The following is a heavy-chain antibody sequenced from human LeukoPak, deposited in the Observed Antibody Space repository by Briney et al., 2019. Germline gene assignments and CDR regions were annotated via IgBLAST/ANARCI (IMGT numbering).Heavy chain of an antibody. Sequence: SSETLSLTCTVSGGSICGSYWSWIRQPPGKGLEWIAYMYNSGSTNYNPSLKSRVTISIDTSKNQFSLKLSSLTAADTAIYYCARGIESYGDYGYWGQGILVTVSS. J-gene: IGHJ4*02. CDR1: GGSICGSY. V-gene: IGHV4-59*01. CDR3: ARGIESYGDYGY. CDR2: MYNSGST. D-gene: IGHD4-17*01.